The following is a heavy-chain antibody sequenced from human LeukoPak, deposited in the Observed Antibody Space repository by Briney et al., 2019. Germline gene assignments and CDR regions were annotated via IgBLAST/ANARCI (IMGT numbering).Heavy chain of an antibody. Sequence: SETLSLTCTVSGGSISSYYWSWIRQPPGKGLEWIGYIYYSGSTTYNPSLKSRVTISVDTSKNQFSLKLSSVTAADTAVYYCARVYYDYVWGSYRSAPEYYFDYWGQGTLVTVSS. CDR3: ARVYYDYVWGSYRSAPEYYFDY. CDR1: GGSISSYY. V-gene: IGHV4-59*01. D-gene: IGHD3-16*02. J-gene: IGHJ4*02. CDR2: IYYSGST.